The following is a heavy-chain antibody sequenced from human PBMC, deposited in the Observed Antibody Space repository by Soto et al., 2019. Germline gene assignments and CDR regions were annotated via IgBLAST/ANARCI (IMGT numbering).Heavy chain of an antibody. J-gene: IGHJ6*02. Sequence: QVQLQESGPGLVKPSETLSLTCTVSGGSVSSGSYYWSWIRQPPGKGLEWIGYIYYSGSTNYNPSLKCRVTISVDTSKTQCSLKLSSVTAADTAVYYCARGIEGWYQGRYYYGMDVWGQGTTVTVSS. CDR3: ARGIEGWYQGRYYYGMDV. CDR2: IYYSGST. D-gene: IGHD6-19*01. V-gene: IGHV4-61*01. CDR1: GGSVSSGSYY.